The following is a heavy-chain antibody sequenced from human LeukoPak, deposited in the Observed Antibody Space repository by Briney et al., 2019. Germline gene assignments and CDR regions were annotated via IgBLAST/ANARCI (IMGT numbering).Heavy chain of an antibody. Sequence: ASVKVSCKASGYIFTNNAMNWVRQAPGQGLEWMGWISTNTRNPTYAQGFTGRFVFSLDTSVSTAYLQISSLKAEDTAVYYCARIRAPSSFGQRESDYWGQGTLVTVSP. J-gene: IGHJ4*02. D-gene: IGHD3-3*02. CDR2: ISTNTRNP. V-gene: IGHV7-4-1*02. CDR3: ARIRAPSSFGQRESDY. CDR1: GYIFTNNA.